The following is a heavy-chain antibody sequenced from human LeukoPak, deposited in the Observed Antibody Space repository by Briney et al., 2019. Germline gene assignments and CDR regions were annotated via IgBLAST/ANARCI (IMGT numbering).Heavy chain of an antibody. CDR3: AREFSGHDFDC. CDR1: GGSFSGYY. D-gene: IGHD5-12*01. V-gene: IGHV4-34*01. CDR2: INHSGRT. Sequence: SETLSLTCAVYGGSFSGYYWSWIRQSPGKGLEWIGEINHSGRTNYNPSLKSRVTISVDTSKNQFSLKLSSVTAADTAVYYCAREFSGHDFDCWGQGTLVTVSS. J-gene: IGHJ4*02.